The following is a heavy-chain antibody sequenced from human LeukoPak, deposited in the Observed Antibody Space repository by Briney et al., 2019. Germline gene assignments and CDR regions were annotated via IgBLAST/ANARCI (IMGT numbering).Heavy chain of an antibody. V-gene: IGHV3-23*01. CDR2: ISGSGGST. Sequence: PGGSLRLSCAASGFTFSSYAMSWVRQAPGKGLEWVSAISGSGGSTYYADSVKGRFTISRDNSKNTLYLQMNSLRAEDTAVYYCAKNPSSGGYGSYYFDYWGQGTLVTVSS. J-gene: IGHJ4*02. CDR1: GFTFSSYA. D-gene: IGHD2-8*02. CDR3: AKNPSSGGYGSYYFDY.